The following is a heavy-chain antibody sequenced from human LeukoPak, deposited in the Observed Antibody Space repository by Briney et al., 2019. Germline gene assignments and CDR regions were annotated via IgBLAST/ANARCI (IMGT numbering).Heavy chain of an antibody. CDR3: ARDEVGLIRTTYYFDY. D-gene: IGHD1-26*01. CDR1: GYTFTSYG. V-gene: IGHV1-18*01. Sequence: PWASVKVSCKASGYTFTSYGISWVRQAPGQGLEWMGWISAYNGNTNYAQKLQGRVTMTTDTSTSTAYMELRSLRSDDTAVYYCARDEVGLIRTTYYFDYWGQGTLVTVSS. CDR2: ISAYNGNT. J-gene: IGHJ4*02.